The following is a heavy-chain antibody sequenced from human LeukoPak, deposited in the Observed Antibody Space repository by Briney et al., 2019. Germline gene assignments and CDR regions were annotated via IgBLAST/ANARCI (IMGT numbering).Heavy chain of an antibody. CDR3: ARQLSDSGAYTNWFDS. Sequence: SETLSLTCSVSGASISSSIYYWGWIRQPPGRGLEWIGSIYNSGITYYNPSLKSRVTISVDTSKNQFSLKLSSVTAADTAVYYCARQLSDSGAYTNWFDSWGQGTLVTVSS. D-gene: IGHD3-22*01. J-gene: IGHJ5*01. CDR1: GASISSSIYY. CDR2: IYNSGIT. V-gene: IGHV4-39*01.